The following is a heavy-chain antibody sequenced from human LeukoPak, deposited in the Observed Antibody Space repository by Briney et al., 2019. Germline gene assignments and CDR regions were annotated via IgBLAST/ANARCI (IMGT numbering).Heavy chain of an antibody. CDR3: ATDQNSSGWYGFDY. D-gene: IGHD6-19*01. CDR2: MNPNSGNT. Sequence: ASVKVSCKASGYTFTSYDINWVRQATGQGLEWMGWMNPNSGNTGYAQKFQGRVTMTEDTSTDTAYMELSSLRSEDTAVYYCATDQNSSGWYGFDYWGQGTLVTVSS. V-gene: IGHV1-8*01. CDR1: GYTFTSYD. J-gene: IGHJ4*02.